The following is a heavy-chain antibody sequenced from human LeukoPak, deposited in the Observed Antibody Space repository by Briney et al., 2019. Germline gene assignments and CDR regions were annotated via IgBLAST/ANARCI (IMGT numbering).Heavy chain of an antibody. CDR2: ISSSSSYI. CDR3: ARGKGQWLVGYYYYMDV. J-gene: IGHJ6*03. V-gene: IGHV3-21*01. D-gene: IGHD6-19*01. Sequence: PGGSLRLSCAASGFTFSSYEMNWVRQAPGKGLEWVSSISSSSSYIYYADSVKGRFTISRDNAKNSLYLQMNSLRAEDTAVYYCARGKGQWLVGYYYYMDVWGKGTTVTVSS. CDR1: GFTFSSYE.